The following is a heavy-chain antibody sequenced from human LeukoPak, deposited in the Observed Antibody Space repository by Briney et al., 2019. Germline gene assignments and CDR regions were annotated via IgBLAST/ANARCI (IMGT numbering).Heavy chain of an antibody. D-gene: IGHD3-10*01. J-gene: IGHJ4*02. CDR3: ARTMVRGVIVY. V-gene: IGHV3-23*01. CDR1: GFTFSSYA. Sequence: GGSLRLSCAASGFTFSSYAMSWVRQAPGKGLEWVSAISGSGGSTYYADSVKGRFTISRDNSKNTLYLQMNSLRAEDTAVYYCARTMVRGVIVYWGQGTLVTVSS. CDR2: ISGSGGST.